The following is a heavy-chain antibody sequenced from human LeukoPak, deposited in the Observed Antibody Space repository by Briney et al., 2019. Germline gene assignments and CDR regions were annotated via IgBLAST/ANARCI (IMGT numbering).Heavy chain of an antibody. V-gene: IGHV5-51*01. Sequence: GESLKISCKGSGYSLTSYWIGWVRQMPGKGLEWMGIIYPGDSDTRYSPSFQGQVTISADKSISTAYLQWSSLKASDTAMYYCARGTLGYCSSTSCYNLDYWGQGTLATVSS. D-gene: IGHD2-2*02. CDR1: GYSLTSYW. J-gene: IGHJ4*02. CDR3: ARGTLGYCSSTSCYNLDY. CDR2: IYPGDSDT.